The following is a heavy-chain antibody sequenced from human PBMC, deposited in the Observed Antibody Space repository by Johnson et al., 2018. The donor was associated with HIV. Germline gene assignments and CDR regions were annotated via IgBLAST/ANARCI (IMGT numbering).Heavy chain of an antibody. CDR2: ISYDGSNK. D-gene: IGHD3-16*01. Sequence: VQLVESGGGVVQPGRSLRLSCAASGFTVSSYAMHWVRQAPGKGLELVAVISYDGSNKYYADSVKGRFTISRDNSKNTLYLQMNSLRAEDTAVYYCARDFYVSLGGPGGGAFDIWGQGTMVTVSS. J-gene: IGHJ3*02. V-gene: IGHV3-30*04. CDR1: GFTVSSYA. CDR3: ARDFYVSLGGPGGGAFDI.